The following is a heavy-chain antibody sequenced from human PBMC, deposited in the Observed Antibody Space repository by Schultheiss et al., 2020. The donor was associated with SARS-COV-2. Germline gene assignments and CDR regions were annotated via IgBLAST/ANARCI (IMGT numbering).Heavy chain of an antibody. CDR2: IYHSGST. V-gene: IGHV4-4*02. J-gene: IGHJ3*02. D-gene: IGHD5-24*01. Sequence: SETLSLTCAVSGGSISSSNWWSWVRQPPGKGLEWIGEIYHSGSTNYNPSLKSRVTISVDTSKNQLSLKLSSVTAADTAVYYCARGMPTIDAFDIWGQGTMVTVSS. CDR3: ARGMPTIDAFDI. CDR1: GGSISSSNW.